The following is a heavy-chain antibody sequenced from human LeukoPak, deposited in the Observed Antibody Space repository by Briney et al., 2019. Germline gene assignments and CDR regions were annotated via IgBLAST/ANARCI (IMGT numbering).Heavy chain of an antibody. CDR3: AKDLSGSLDY. D-gene: IGHD1-26*01. Sequence: GGSLRLSCEASGFTFSRYWMAWVHQAPGKEPEWVANMRQDGGEIYYVDSVMGRFTISRDNAKNSLYLQMNSLRAEDTALYYCAKDLSGSLDYWGQGTLVTVSS. CDR2: MRQDGGEI. CDR1: GFTFSRYW. V-gene: IGHV3-7*03. J-gene: IGHJ4*02.